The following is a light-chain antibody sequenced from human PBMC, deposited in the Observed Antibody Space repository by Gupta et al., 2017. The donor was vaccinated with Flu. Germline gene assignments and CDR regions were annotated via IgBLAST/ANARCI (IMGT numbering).Light chain of an antibody. Sequence: PGQTASITCSGNELGDKFGCWCHKKPGQSPRLVIYNDARRTAGTPERFSGSKSGDTATLTIGGTQAVDEDDYYCQAWDNTTHVFGTGTKVTVL. CDR1: ELGDKF. CDR3: QAWDNTTHV. CDR2: NDA. J-gene: IGLJ1*01. V-gene: IGLV3-1*01.